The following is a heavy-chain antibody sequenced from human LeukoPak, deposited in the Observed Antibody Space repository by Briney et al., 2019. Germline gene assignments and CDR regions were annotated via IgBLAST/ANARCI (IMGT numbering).Heavy chain of an antibody. D-gene: IGHD2-15*01. CDR1: GGSFSGYY. V-gene: IGHV4-34*01. CDR2: INHSGST. Sequence: SETLSLTYAVYGGSFSGYYWSWIRQPPGKGLEWIGEINHSGSTNYNPSLKSRVTISVDTSKNQFSLKLSSVTAADTAVYYCARGRTYHRYCSGCRLDPWGQGTLVTVSS. CDR3: ARGRTYHRYCSGCRLDP. J-gene: IGHJ5*02.